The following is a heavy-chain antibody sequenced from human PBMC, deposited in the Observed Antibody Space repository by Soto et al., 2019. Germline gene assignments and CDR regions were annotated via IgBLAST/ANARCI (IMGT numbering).Heavy chain of an antibody. Sequence: SETLSLTCTVSGGSISSSSYYWGWIRQPPGKGLEWIGSIYYSGSTYYNPSLKSRVTISVDTSKNQFSLKLSSVTAADTAVYYCARQIVLMVYATMTNNWFDPWGQGTLVTVSS. CDR1: GGSISSSSYY. V-gene: IGHV4-39*01. J-gene: IGHJ5*02. CDR3: ARQIVLMVYATMTNNWFDP. D-gene: IGHD2-8*01. CDR2: IYYSGST.